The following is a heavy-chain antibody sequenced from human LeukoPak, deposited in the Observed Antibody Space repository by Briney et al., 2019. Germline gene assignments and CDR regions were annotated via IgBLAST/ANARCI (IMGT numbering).Heavy chain of an antibody. CDR3: ARVVNYYYGMDG. Sequence: ASVKVSCKASGYTFTGYYMHWVRQAPGQGLEWMGWINPNSGGTNYAQKFQGRVTMTRDTSISTAYMELSRLRSDDTAVYYCARVVNYYYGMDGWGQGTTVTVSS. CDR1: GYTFTGYY. J-gene: IGHJ6*02. CDR2: INPNSGGT. D-gene: IGHD2-2*01. V-gene: IGHV1-2*02.